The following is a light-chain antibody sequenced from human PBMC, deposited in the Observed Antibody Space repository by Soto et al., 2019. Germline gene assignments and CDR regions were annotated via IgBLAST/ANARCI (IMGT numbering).Light chain of an antibody. J-gene: IGKJ1*01. V-gene: IGKV3-15*01. CDR1: QSVNSN. Sequence: IVMTQSPATLSVSPGERVTLSCRASQSVNSNLAWYQQKPGQAPRLLIYGASTRATGIPARFSGSGSGTEFTLTISSLQSEDFAVYYCQHYNNWPPWTFGQGTKVEIK. CDR3: QHYNNWPPWT. CDR2: GAS.